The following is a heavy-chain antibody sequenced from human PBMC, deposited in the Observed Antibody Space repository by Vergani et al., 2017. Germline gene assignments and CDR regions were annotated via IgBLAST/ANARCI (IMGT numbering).Heavy chain of an antibody. CDR1: GGTFSSYT. CDR2: IIPILGIA. V-gene: IGHV1-69*08. D-gene: IGHD2-15*01. J-gene: IGHJ3*02. Sequence: QVQLVQSGAEVKKPGSSVKVSCKASGGTFSSYTISWVRPAPGQGLEWMGRIIPILGIANYAQKFQGRVTITADKSTSTAYMELSSLRAEDTAVYYCAKDLLGLRLKGYAFDIWGQGTMVTVSS. CDR3: AKDLLGLRLKGYAFDI.